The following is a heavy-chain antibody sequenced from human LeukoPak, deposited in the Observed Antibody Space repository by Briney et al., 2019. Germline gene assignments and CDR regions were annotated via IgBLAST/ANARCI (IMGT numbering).Heavy chain of an antibody. CDR1: GGSFSGYY. D-gene: IGHD6-6*01. J-gene: IGHJ4*02. V-gene: IGHV4-34*01. Sequence: SETLSLTCAVYGGSFSGYYWSWIRQPPGKGLEWIGEINHSGSTNYNPSLKSRVTISVDTSKNQFSLKLSSVTAADTAVYYCARRDSSSSLVFDYWGQGTLVTVSS. CDR3: ARRDSSSSLVFDY. CDR2: INHSGST.